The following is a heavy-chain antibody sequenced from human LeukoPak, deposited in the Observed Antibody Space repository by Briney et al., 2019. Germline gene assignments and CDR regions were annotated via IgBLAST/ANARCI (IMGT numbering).Heavy chain of an antibody. V-gene: IGHV3-64D*06. CDR2: IYSDGSRT. D-gene: IGHD6-19*01. CDR3: VKSPGSGWPV. J-gene: IGHJ4*02. CDR1: GFTFSSFA. Sequence: AGGSLRLSCAASGFTFSSFAMHWVRQAPGKGLEYLSAIYSDGSRTYYADSVKGRFTISRDNSKNTLYFEMSSLRVEDTAVYYCVKSPGSGWPVWGQGTLLTVSS.